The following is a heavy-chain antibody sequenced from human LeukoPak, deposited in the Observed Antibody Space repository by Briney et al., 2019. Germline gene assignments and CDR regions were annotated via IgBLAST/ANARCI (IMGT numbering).Heavy chain of an antibody. CDR2: ISSSGSTI. CDR1: GFTFSSYE. CDR3: ARDGSGYAEDYYYGMDV. Sequence: PGGSLRLSCAASGFTFSSYEMNWVRQAPGKGLEWASYISSSGSTIYYADSVKGRFTISRDNAKNSLYLQMNSLRAEDTAVYYCARDGSGYAEDYYYGMDVWGQGTTVTVSS. V-gene: IGHV3-48*03. J-gene: IGHJ6*02. D-gene: IGHD5-12*01.